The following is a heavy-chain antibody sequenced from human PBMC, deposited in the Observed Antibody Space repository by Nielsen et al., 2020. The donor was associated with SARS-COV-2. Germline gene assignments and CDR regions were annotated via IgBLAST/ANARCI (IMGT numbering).Heavy chain of an antibody. Sequence: ASVKVSCKASGYTFTSYDINWVRQATGQGLEWMGWMNPNSGNTGYAQKFQGRVTMTRNTSISTAYMELSSLRSEDTAVYYCARGGIRWQHQFHHYYYYYGMDVCGQGTTVTVSS. CDR1: GYTFTSYD. D-gene: IGHD1-14*01. CDR3: ARGGIRWQHQFHHYYYYYGMDV. J-gene: IGHJ6*02. CDR2: MNPNSGNT. V-gene: IGHV1-8*01.